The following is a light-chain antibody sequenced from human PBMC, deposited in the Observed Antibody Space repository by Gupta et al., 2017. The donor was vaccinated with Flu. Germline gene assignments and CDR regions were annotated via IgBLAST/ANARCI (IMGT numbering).Light chain of an antibody. Sequence: YALTQPASVSGSPGHSSTISCTGTSSDVGGDNYVSWYQQHPGKAPKLMIYEVSNGPSGVSNRFSVSKSGNTASLTISVLNAEYEADYYCSSYTSSSLYVFGTGTKVTVL. CDR1: SSDVGGDNY. V-gene: IGLV2-14*01. J-gene: IGLJ1*01. CDR2: EVS. CDR3: SSYTSSSLYV.